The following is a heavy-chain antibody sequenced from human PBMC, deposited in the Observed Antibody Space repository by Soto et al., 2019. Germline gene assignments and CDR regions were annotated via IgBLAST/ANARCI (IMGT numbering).Heavy chain of an antibody. CDR2: ISGDGGST. CDR3: AKASDSSSYYYYYGMDV. Sequence: GGSLRLSCAASGFTFDDYAMHWVRQAPGKGLEWVSLISGDGGSTYYADSVKGRFTISRDNSKNSLYLQMNSLRTEDTALYYCAKASDSSSYYYYYGMDVWGQGTTVTVSS. D-gene: IGHD6-6*01. J-gene: IGHJ6*02. V-gene: IGHV3-43*02. CDR1: GFTFDDYA.